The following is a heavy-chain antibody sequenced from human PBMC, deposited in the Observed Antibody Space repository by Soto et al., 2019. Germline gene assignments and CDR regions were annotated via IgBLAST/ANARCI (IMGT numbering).Heavy chain of an antibody. CDR2: IIAIFHTS. D-gene: IGHD2-21*02. V-gene: IGHV1-69*12. CDR3: ASPTQTKQYCARYCDSAPLDQ. J-gene: IGHJ4*02. CDR1: GGTFNKYT. Sequence: QVQLVQSGAELKKPGSSVKVSCKASGGTFNKYTISWLRQAPGQGLEWMGGIIAIFHTSNYAQKFQGRVTICADESTSTSYMEVSSVRSEDTAVYFCASPTQTKQYCARYCDSAPLDQWGQGTLVTVSA.